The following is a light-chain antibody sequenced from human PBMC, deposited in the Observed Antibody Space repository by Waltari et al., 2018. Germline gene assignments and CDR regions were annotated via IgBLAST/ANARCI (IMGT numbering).Light chain of an antibody. CDR1: QSIISW. J-gene: IGKJ1*01. CDR2: KAS. Sequence: EIHMTQSPSTLSASVGDRVTVTCRASQSIISWLAWYQQKPGKAPKLLIYKASSLESGVPSRFSGSGSGTDFTFAISSLQPDDFATYYCQQYDSYPWTFGQGTKVEIK. CDR3: QQYDSYPWT. V-gene: IGKV1-5*03.